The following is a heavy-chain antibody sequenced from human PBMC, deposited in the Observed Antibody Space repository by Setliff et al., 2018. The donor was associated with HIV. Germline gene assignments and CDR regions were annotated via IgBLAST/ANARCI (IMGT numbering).Heavy chain of an antibody. V-gene: IGHV1-18*01. Sequence: ASVKVSCKASGYTFTSYGISWVRQAPGQGLEWMGWISAYNGNTNYAQKLQGRVTMTTDTSTSTAYMELRSLRTDDTAVYYCATDHGAAGAFDYWGQGTLVTVSS. D-gene: IGHD1-26*01. CDR1: GYTFTSYG. CDR2: ISAYNGNT. CDR3: ATDHGAAGAFDY. J-gene: IGHJ4*02.